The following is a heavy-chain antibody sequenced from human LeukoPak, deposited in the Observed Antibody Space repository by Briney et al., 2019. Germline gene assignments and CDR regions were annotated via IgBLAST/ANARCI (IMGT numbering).Heavy chain of an antibody. D-gene: IGHD3-16*01. Sequence: PSETLSLTCTVSGGSISSRSYYWGWIRQPPGKGLEYIGNIYYSGSTYYNPSLKSRVTISVDTSKNQFSLNLTSVTAADTAVYYCARFTPQGYGWGGYNRFDPWGQGTLVTVSS. V-gene: IGHV4-39*07. CDR1: GGSISSRSYY. J-gene: IGHJ5*02. CDR2: IYYSGST. CDR3: ARFTPQGYGWGGYNRFDP.